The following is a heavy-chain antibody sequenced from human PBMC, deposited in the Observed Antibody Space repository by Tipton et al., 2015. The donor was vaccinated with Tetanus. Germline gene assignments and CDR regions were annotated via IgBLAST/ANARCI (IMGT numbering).Heavy chain of an antibody. Sequence: SLRLSCAASGFTFSNYWMHWVRQAPGKGLMWVSRISGDGSRTTYAASVKGRFTISRDNAKNTVYLQMNSLGAEDTAVYYCARALAVAGMGGFDPWGQGTLVTVSS. D-gene: IGHD6-19*01. CDR1: GFTFSNYW. CDR3: ARALAVAGMGGFDP. V-gene: IGHV3-74*03. CDR2: ISGDGSRT. J-gene: IGHJ5*02.